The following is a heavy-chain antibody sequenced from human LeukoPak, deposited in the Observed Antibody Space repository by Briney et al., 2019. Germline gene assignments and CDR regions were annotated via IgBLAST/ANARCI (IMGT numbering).Heavy chain of an antibody. Sequence: PGGSLRLSCAASEFTFDSYAMHWVRQAPGKGLEWVAVISYDGSNEYYTDSVGGRFSISRDNSKNTLYLQMNSLSAEDTAVYYCARGSWFGELLPFDYWGQGTLVTVSS. CDR1: EFTFDSYA. D-gene: IGHD3-10*01. CDR2: ISYDGSNE. CDR3: ARGSWFGELLPFDY. J-gene: IGHJ4*02. V-gene: IGHV3-30-3*01.